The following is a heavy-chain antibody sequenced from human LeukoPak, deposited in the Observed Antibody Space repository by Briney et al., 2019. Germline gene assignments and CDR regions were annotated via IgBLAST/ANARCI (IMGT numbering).Heavy chain of an antibody. CDR1: GGSISSSSYY. CDR3: ARVPGSGSYYHYFDY. J-gene: IGHJ4*02. V-gene: IGHV4-39*07. D-gene: IGHD1-26*01. CDR2: IYYSGST. Sequence: PSETLSLTCTVSGGSISSSSYYWGWIRQPPGKGLEWIGSIYYSGSTYYNPSLKSRVTISVDTSKNQFSLKLSSVTAADTAVYYCARVPGSGSYYHYFDYWGQGTLVTVSS.